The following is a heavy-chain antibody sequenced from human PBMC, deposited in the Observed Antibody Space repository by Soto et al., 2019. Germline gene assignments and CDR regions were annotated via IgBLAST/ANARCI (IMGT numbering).Heavy chain of an antibody. CDR1: GFFFSSYT. Sequence: EVQLLESGGGLVQPGGSLRLYCVGSGFFFSSYTMTWVRQAPGKGLEWVSSFSATSENTYYADSVRGRFTISRDNSKNTLFLQMNGLTAEDTAMYYCAKARDQQWVRLPFDYWGQGILVIVSS. CDR2: FSATSENT. D-gene: IGHD6-19*01. V-gene: IGHV3-23*01. CDR3: AKARDQQWVRLPFDY. J-gene: IGHJ4*02.